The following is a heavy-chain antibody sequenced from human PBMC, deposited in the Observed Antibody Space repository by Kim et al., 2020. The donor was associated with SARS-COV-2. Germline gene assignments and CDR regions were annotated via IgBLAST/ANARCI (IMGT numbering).Heavy chain of an antibody. CDR1: GGSISSSSYY. CDR3: ARHPWYDSSEGDY. CDR2: IYYSGST. V-gene: IGHV4-39*01. Sequence: SETLSLTCTVSGGSISSSSYYWGWIRQPPGKGLEWIGSIYYSGSTYYNPSLKSRVTISVDTSKNQFSLKLSSVTAADTAVYYCARHPWYDSSEGDYWGQGTLVTVSS. D-gene: IGHD3-22*01. J-gene: IGHJ4*02.